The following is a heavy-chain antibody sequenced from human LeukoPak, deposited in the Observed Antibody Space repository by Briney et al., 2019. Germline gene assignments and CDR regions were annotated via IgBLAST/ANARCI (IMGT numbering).Heavy chain of an antibody. J-gene: IGHJ4*02. CDR3: ARVGKNGWDFDH. V-gene: IGHV3-7*01. CDR2: INEDGSLT. D-gene: IGHD6-19*01. CDR1: GLSFSAHW. Sequence: PGGSPRLSCAASGLSFSAHWMTWVRQAPGKGLEWVANINEDGSLTYYVDSVKGRFTISRDNTKTSLYLQMNTLRAEDTAVYYCARVGKNGWDFDHWGQGTLVTVSS.